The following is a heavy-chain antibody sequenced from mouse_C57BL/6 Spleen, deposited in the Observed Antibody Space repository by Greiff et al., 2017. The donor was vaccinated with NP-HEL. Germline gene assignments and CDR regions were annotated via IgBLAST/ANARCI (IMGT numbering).Heavy chain of an antibody. D-gene: IGHD1-1*01. J-gene: IGHJ3*01. CDR1: GYTFTSYW. CDR2: IDPNSGGT. V-gene: IGHV1-72*01. Sequence: QVQLKQPGAELVKPGASVKLSCKASGYTFTSYWMHWVKQRPGRGLEWIGRIDPNSGGTKYNEKFKSKATLTVDKPSSTAYMQLSSLTSEDSAVYYCARPRITTVVAPFAYWGQGTLVTVSA. CDR3: ARPRITTVVAPFAY.